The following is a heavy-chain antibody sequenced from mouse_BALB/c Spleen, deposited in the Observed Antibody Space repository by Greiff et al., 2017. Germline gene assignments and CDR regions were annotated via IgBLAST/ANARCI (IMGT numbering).Heavy chain of an antibody. J-gene: IGHJ1*01. CDR2: IYPGDGDT. V-gene: IGHV1-82*01. D-gene: IGHD1-1*01. CDR1: GYAFSSSW. Sequence: VQLQQSGPELVKPGASVKISCKASGYAFSSSWMNWVKQRPGQGLEWIGRIYPGDGDTNYNGKFKGKATLTADKSSSTAYMQLSSLTSVDSAVYFCARKDYGSSFSYWYFDVWGAGTTVTVSS. CDR3: ARKDYGSSFSYWYFDV.